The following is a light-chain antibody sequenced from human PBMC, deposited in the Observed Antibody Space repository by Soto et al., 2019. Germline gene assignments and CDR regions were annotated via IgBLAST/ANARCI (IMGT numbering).Light chain of an antibody. V-gene: IGKV4-1*01. J-gene: IGKJ1*01. CDR1: QSGLYSSNNKNY. CDR3: QQYYSTPRT. Sequence: DIMMTQSPDSLAVSLGERATINCKSSQSGLYSSNNKNYLAWYQQKPGQPPKLLIYWASTRESGVPDRFSGSGSGTDFTLTISSLQAEDVAVYYCQQYYSTPRTFGQGTKVEIK. CDR2: WAS.